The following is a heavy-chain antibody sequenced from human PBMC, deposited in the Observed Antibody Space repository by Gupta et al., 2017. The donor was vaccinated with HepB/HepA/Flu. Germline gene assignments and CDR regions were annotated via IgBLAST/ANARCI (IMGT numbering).Heavy chain of an antibody. CDR1: GFTFRSFG. CDR3: ATRSTMTYYYYYMDV. CDR2: ISYDGNNN. J-gene: IGHJ6*03. V-gene: IGHV3-30*03. D-gene: IGHD5/OR15-5a*01. Sequence: QVQLVASGGGGVQPGRPLRLSCAACGFTFRSFGLLGVRKAPGKGLEWVTLISYDGNNNYYADSVKGRFTVSRDNSKNTLYLQMNSLRAEDTAVYYCATRSTMTYYYYYMDVWGKGTTVTVSS.